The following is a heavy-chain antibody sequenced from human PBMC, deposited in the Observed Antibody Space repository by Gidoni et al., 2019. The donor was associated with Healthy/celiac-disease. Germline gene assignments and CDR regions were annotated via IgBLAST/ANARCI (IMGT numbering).Heavy chain of an antibody. D-gene: IGHD2-21*01. CDR1: GFTFGDYA. CDR2: IRSKAYGGTT. Sequence: EVQLVESGGGVVQPGRSLRLSCTASGFTFGDYAMSWLRQAPGQGLEWVGFIRSKAYGGTTEYAASVKGRFTISRDDSKSIAYLQMNSLKTEDTAVYYCSRSSHIVVVIAMPPLPFDIWGQGTMVTVSS. J-gene: IGHJ3*02. V-gene: IGHV3-49*03. CDR3: SRSSHIVVVIAMPPLPFDI.